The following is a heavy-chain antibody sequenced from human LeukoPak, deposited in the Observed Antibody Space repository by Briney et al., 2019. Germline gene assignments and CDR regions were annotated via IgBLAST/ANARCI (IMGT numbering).Heavy chain of an antibody. D-gene: IGHD3-10*01. CDR1: GFTVSSNY. Sequence: PGGSLRLSCAASGFTVSSNYMSWVRQAPGNGLEYVSAISTNGGSTYYANSVKGRFTISRDNSKNTLYLQMGSLRAEDMAVYYCARDGSGRPFDYWGQGTLVTVSS. CDR3: ARDGSGRPFDY. CDR2: ISTNGGST. J-gene: IGHJ4*02. V-gene: IGHV3-64*01.